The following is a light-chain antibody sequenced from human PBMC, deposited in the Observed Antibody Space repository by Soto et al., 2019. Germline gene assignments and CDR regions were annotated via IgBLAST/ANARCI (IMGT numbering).Light chain of an antibody. CDR3: QQYSQWPLYT. CDR2: DAS. J-gene: IGKJ2*01. Sequence: EIVMTQSPATVPASPGERVTLSCRASQSVNSDLAWYQQTPGQAPRPLIYDASTRAAGVPARFSGSGSGTEFTLTISSLQSEDFALYYCQQYSQWPLYTFGQGTNVDIK. CDR1: QSVNSD. V-gene: IGKV3-15*01.